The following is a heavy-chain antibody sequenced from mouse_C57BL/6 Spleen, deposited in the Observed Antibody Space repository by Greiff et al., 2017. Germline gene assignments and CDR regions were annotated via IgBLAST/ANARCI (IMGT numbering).Heavy chain of an antibody. V-gene: IGHV14-3*01. CDR3: ARSSYYGSSSLYAMDY. Sequence: DVQLQESVAELVRPGASVKLSCTASGFNIKNTYMHWVKQRPEQGLEWIGRIDPANGNTKYAPKFQGKATITADTSSNTAYLQLSSLTSEDTAIYYCARSSYYGSSSLYAMDYWGQGTSVTVSS. J-gene: IGHJ4*01. D-gene: IGHD1-1*01. CDR2: IDPANGNT. CDR1: GFNIKNTY.